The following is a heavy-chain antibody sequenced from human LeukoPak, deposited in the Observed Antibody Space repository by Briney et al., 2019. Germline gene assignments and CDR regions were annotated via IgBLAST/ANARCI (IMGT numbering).Heavy chain of an antibody. Sequence: GASVKVSCKASGGTFSSYAISWVRQAPGQGLEWMGGIIPIFGTANYAQKFQGRVTITTDESTSTAYMELSSLRSEDTAVYYCARAFSSYGSRSYFSYWGQGTLVNVSS. D-gene: IGHD3-10*01. CDR3: ARAFSSYGSRSYFSY. J-gene: IGHJ4*02. CDR1: GGTFSSYA. V-gene: IGHV1-69*05. CDR2: IIPIFGTA.